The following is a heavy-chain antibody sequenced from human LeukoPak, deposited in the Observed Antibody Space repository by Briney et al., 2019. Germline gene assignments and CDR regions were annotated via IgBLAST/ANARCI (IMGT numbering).Heavy chain of an antibody. CDR2: IYYSGST. V-gene: IGHV4-39*01. Sequence: SETLSFTCTVSGGSISSYYWSWIRQPPGKGLEWIGSIYYSGSTYYNPSLKSRVTISVDTSKNQFSLKLTSVTAAETAVYYCARSGGRTTLGFVDVWGQGTTVTVSS. D-gene: IGHD1-1*01. CDR3: ARSGGRTTLGFVDV. J-gene: IGHJ6*02. CDR1: GGSISSYY.